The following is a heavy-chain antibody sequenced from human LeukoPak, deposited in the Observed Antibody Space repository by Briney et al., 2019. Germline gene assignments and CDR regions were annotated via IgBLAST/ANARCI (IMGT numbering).Heavy chain of an antibody. CDR3: ATNDGSGSYYGGGDY. CDR1: GGSISSGSYY. V-gene: IGHV4-61*02. J-gene: IGHJ4*02. CDR2: IYTSGST. D-gene: IGHD1-26*01. Sequence: SQTLSLTCTVSGGSISSGSYYWSWIRQPAGKGLVWIGRIYTSGSTNYNPSLKSRVTISVDTSKNQFSLKLSSVTAADTAVYYCATNDGSGSYYGGGDYWGQGTLVTVSS.